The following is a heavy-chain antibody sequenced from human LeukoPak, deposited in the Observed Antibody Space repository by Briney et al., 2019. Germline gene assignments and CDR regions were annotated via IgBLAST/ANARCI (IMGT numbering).Heavy chain of an antibody. CDR1: GYTFTSYD. Sequence: PVKVSCKASGYTFTSYDINWVRQATGQGLEWMGGIVPIFGTANYAQKFQGRVTITADESTSTAYMELSSLRSEDTAVYYCARVQGYSYGFDYWGQGTLVTVSS. CDR3: ARVQGYSYGFDY. J-gene: IGHJ4*02. D-gene: IGHD5-18*01. V-gene: IGHV1-69*13. CDR2: IVPIFGTA.